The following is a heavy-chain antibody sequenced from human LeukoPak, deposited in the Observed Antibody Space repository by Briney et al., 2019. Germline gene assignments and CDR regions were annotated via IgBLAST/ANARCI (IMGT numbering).Heavy chain of an antibody. CDR1: GFTLSSYW. CDR2: ISSDGSNT. V-gene: IGHV3-74*01. CDR3: VRGIQSWFNGMDV. D-gene: IGHD3-10*01. Sequence: QTGGSLRLSCAASGFTLSSYWMHWVRQVPGKGLVWVSRISSDGSNTRYADSVKGRFTVSRDNAKNTLFLQMNSLRTEDTAVYYCVRGIQSWFNGMDVWGQGTTVTVSS. J-gene: IGHJ6*02.